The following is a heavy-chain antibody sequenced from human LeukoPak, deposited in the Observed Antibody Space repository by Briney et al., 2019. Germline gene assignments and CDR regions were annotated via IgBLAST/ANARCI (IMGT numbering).Heavy chain of an antibody. J-gene: IGHJ1*01. CDR3: ARGDSSGWYASPAGEYFQH. CDR2: ISAYNGNT. Sequence: GASVKVSCKASGYTFTSYGISWVRQAPGQGLEWMGWISAYNGNTNYAQKLQGRVTMTTDTSTSTAYMELRSLRSDDTAVYYCARGDSSGWYASPAGEYFQHWGQGTLVTVSS. CDR1: GYTFTSYG. V-gene: IGHV1-18*01. D-gene: IGHD6-19*01.